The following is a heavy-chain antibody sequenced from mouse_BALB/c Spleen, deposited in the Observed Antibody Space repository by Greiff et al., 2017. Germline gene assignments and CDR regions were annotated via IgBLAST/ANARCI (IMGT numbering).Heavy chain of an antibody. Sequence: EVQLVESGGGLVQPGGSLRLSCATSGFTFTDYYMSWVRQPPGKALEWLGFIRNKDNGYTTEYSASVKGPFTISRDNSQSILYLQMNTLRAEDSATYYCARSFYGNYPAWFAYWGQGTLVTVSA. J-gene: IGHJ3*01. CDR1: GFTFTDYY. CDR3: ARSFYGNYPAWFAY. D-gene: IGHD2-10*01. V-gene: IGHV7-3*02. CDR2: IRNKDNGYTT.